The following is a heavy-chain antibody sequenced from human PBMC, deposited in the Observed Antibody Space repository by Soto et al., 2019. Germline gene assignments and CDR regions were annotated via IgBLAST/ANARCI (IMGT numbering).Heavy chain of an antibody. V-gene: IGHV3-23*01. CDR1: GFTFSTYL. Sequence: EAQVLESGGGLVQPGGSLRLSCLASGFTFSTYLMGWVRQAPGKGLEWVSGISGAGGSTSYADSVKGRFTISRDNSKITLYLQMNSLRAEDTAVYYCPKGWRDCWGQGTLVTVSS. J-gene: IGHJ4*02. CDR3: PKGWRDC. CDR2: ISGAGGST. D-gene: IGHD6-13*01.